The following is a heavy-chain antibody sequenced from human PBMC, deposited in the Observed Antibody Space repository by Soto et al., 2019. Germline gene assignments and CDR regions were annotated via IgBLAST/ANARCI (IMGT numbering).Heavy chain of an antibody. V-gene: IGHV4-39*01. CDR3: ARHKGPLRSAAANSNYFDY. Sequence: SETLSLTCTVSGGSINSTSYYWGWVRQPPGKGLEWITSMYYSGSTFYNPSLKSRVTISVDTSKSLLSLNLRSVTAADTAVYYCARHKGPLRSAAANSNYFDYWGQGALVTVSS. CDR1: GGSINSTSYY. CDR2: MYYSGST. J-gene: IGHJ4*02. D-gene: IGHD6-13*01.